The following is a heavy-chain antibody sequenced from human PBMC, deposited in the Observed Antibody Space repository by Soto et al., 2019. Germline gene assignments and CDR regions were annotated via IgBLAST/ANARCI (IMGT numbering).Heavy chain of an antibody. CDR1: GFTFSSYG. CDR3: AKDWATVTTENWFDP. J-gene: IGHJ5*02. CDR2: ISYDGSNK. Sequence: QVQLVESGGGVVQPGRSLRLSCAASGFTFSSYGMHWVRQAPGKGLEWVAVISYDGSNKYYADSVKGRFTISRDNSKNTLYLQMNSLRDEDTAVYYCAKDWATVTTENWFDPWGQGTLVTVSS. D-gene: IGHD4-17*01. V-gene: IGHV3-30*18.